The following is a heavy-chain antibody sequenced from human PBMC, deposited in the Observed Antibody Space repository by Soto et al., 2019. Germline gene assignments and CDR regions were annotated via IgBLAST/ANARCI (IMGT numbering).Heavy chain of an antibody. D-gene: IGHD3-22*01. J-gene: IGHJ5*02. CDR1: GYTFTSYA. Sequence: ASVKVACKASGYTFTSYAMHWVRQAPGQRLEWMGWINAGNGNTKYSQKFQGRVTITRDTSASTAYMELSSLRSEDTAVYYCAGSAGGYYNWFDPQGQTPMGTVSS. V-gene: IGHV1-3*01. CDR3: AGSAGGYYNWFDP. CDR2: INAGNGNT.